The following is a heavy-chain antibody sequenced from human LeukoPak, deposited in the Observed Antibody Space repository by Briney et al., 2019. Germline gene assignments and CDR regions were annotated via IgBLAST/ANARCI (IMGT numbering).Heavy chain of an antibody. D-gene: IGHD3-3*01. J-gene: IGHJ4*02. Sequence: GGSLRLSCAASGFTFSSYGMHWVRQAPGKGLEWVAVIWYDGSNKYYADSVKGRFTISRDNSKNTLYLQMNSLRAEDTAVYYCAKISPYDFWSGYYQGHFDYWGQGTLVTVSS. CDR3: AKISPYDFWSGYYQGHFDY. V-gene: IGHV3-33*06. CDR1: GFTFSSYG. CDR2: IWYDGSNK.